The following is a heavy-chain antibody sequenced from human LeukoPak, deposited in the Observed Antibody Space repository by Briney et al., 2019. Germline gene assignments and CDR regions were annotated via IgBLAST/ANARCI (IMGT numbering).Heavy chain of an antibody. CDR1: GFTFSSYA. V-gene: IGHV3-30*04. CDR3: AGSPGILGTNYFDY. CDR2: ISYDGGNK. Sequence: GRSLRLSCAASGFTFSSYAMHWVRQAPGKGLEWVAVISYDGGNKNYADSVKGRFTISGDNSKNTLYLQMNSLRAEDTSVYYCAGSPGILGTNYFDYWGQGTLVTVSS. J-gene: IGHJ4*02. D-gene: IGHD1-26*01.